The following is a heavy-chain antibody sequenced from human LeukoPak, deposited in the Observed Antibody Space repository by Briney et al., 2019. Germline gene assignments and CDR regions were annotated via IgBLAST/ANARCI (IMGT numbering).Heavy chain of an antibody. CDR3: ARSELVGYSGYDLDY. D-gene: IGHD5-12*01. Sequence: GGSLRLSCAVSGFTFSDYSMGWVRQAPGEGLEWISYISSRGTAMYYADSVKGRFSISRDNAKKSLYLQMNRLRAEDTAVYYCARSELVGYSGYDLDYWGQGTLVTVSS. CDR1: GFTFSDYS. CDR2: ISSRGTAM. V-gene: IGHV3-11*01. J-gene: IGHJ4*02.